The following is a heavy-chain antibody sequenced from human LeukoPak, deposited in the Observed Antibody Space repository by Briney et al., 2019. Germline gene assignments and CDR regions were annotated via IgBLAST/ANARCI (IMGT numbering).Heavy chain of an antibody. J-gene: IGHJ4*02. CDR2: ISSTSSGPT. V-gene: IGHV3-48*01. Sequence: GGSLRLPCGASRFTFSSYGMNWVRQAPGKGLEGVAYISSTSSGPTYYADSVKGRFTISRDNSKNTLYLQMNSLSAADTAVYYCARANQLLSACDYWGQGTLVTVSS. CDR3: ARANQLLSACDY. CDR1: RFTFSSYG. D-gene: IGHD2-2*01.